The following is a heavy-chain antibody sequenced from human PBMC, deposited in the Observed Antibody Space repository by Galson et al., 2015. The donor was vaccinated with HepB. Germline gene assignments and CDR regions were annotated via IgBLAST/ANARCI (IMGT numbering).Heavy chain of an antibody. CDR1: GFTFSSYG. Sequence: SLRLSCAASGFTFSSYGMHWVRQAPGKGLEWVAVIWYDGSNKYYADSVKGRFTISRDNSKNTLYLQMNSLRAEDTAVYYCARESAAEVRFLEWLLPHWGQGTLVTVSS. V-gene: IGHV3-33*01. D-gene: IGHD3-3*01. J-gene: IGHJ4*02. CDR2: IWYDGSNK. CDR3: ARESAAEVRFLEWLLPH.